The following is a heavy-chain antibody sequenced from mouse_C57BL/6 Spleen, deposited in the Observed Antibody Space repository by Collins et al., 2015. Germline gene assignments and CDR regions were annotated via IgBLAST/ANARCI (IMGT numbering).Heavy chain of an antibody. CDR3: ARYHRYAMDY. J-gene: IGHJ4*01. CDR2: IYPGDGDT. Sequence: QVQLQQSGPELVKPGASVKISCKASGYAFSSSWMNWVKQRPGQGLEWIGRIYPGDGDTNYNGKFKGKATLTADKSSSTAYMQLSSLTSVDSAVYFCARYHRYAMDYWGQGTSVTVSS. V-gene: IGHV1-82*01. CDR1: GYAFSSSW. D-gene: IGHD2-14*01.